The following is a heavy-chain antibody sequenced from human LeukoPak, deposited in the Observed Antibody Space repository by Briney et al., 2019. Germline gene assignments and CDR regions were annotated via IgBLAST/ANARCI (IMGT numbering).Heavy chain of an antibody. D-gene: IGHD6-19*01. CDR1: GFTFSSYG. CDR2: ISYDGSNK. Sequence: GGSLRLSCAASGFTFSSYGMHWVRQAPGKGLEWVAVISYDGSNKYYADSVKGRFTISRDNSKNTLYLQMNSLRAEDTAVHYCAKEIAVAGTRWFDPWGQGTLVTVSS. J-gene: IGHJ5*02. CDR3: AKEIAVAGTRWFDP. V-gene: IGHV3-30*18.